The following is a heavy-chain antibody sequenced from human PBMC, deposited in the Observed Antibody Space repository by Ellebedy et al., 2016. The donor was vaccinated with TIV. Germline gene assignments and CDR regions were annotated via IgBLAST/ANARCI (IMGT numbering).Heavy chain of an antibody. J-gene: IGHJ4*02. V-gene: IGHV1-69*13. D-gene: IGHD6-19*01. Sequence: SVKVSCXASGGTFSSYAISWVRQAPGQGLEWMGGIIPIFGTANYAQKFQGRVTITADESTSTAYMELSSLRSEDTAVYYCARDGIAVAVPFDYWGQGTLVTVSS. CDR3: ARDGIAVAVPFDY. CDR2: IIPIFGTA. CDR1: GGTFSSYA.